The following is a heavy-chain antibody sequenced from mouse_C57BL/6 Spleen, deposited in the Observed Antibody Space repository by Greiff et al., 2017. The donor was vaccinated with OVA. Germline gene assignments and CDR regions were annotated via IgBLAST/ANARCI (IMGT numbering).Heavy chain of an antibody. CDR3: ARTDGSSYGAMDY. CDR2: IYPSDSET. J-gene: IGHJ4*01. CDR1: GYTFTSYW. D-gene: IGHD1-1*01. Sequence: QVQLQQPGAELVRPGSSVKLSCKASGYTFTSYWMDWVKQRPGQGREWIGNIYPSDSETHYNQKFEDKAALTVDKSSSTAYMQLSSLTSEDSAVYYCARTDGSSYGAMDYWGQGTSDTVSS. V-gene: IGHV1-61*01.